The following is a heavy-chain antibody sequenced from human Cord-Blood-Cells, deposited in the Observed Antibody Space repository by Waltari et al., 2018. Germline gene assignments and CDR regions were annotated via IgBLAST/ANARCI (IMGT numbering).Heavy chain of an antibody. J-gene: IGHJ5*02. Sequence: QLQLQESGPGLVKPSETLSLTCTVSGGPLSSSSYSWGWIRQPPGRGLEWVGSIYYSGSTYYNPSRKSRVTKSVDTSKNQFSLKLSSVTAADTAVYYCAAGMAAAGTRWFDPWGQGTLVTVSS. CDR3: AAGMAAAGTRWFDP. V-gene: IGHV4-39*01. CDR1: GGPLSSSSYS. CDR2: IYYSGST. D-gene: IGHD6-13*01.